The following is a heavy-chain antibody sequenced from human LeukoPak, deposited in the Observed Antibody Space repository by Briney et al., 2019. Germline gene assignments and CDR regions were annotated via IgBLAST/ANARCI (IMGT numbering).Heavy chain of an antibody. D-gene: IGHD6-25*01. V-gene: IGHV1-8*03. CDR1: GYTFTSYD. CDR2: MNPNSGNT. J-gene: IGHJ6*03. Sequence: GASVKVSCKASGYTFTSYDINWVRQATGQGLEWMGWMNPNSGNTGYAQKFQGRVTITRNTSISTAYMELSSLRSEDTAVYYCARLRGSAYYYYYYMDVWGKGTTVTVSS. CDR3: ARLRGSAYYYYYYMDV.